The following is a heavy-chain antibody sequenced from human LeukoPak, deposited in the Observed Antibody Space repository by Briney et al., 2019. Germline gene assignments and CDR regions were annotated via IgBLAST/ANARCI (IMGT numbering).Heavy chain of an antibody. CDR1: GGSISSYC. CDR3: ARSSRSWFDP. CDR2: IYYSGST. J-gene: IGHJ5*02. V-gene: IGHV4-59*01. Sequence: SETLSLTCTVSGGSISSYCWSWIRQPPGKGLEWIGYIYYSGSTNYNPSLKSRVTISVDTSKNQFSLKLSSVTAADTAVYYCARSSRSWFDPWGQGTLVTVSS. D-gene: IGHD6-13*01.